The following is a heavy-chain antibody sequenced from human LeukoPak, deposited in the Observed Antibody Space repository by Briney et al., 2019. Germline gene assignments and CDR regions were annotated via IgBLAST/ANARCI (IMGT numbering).Heavy chain of an antibody. CDR2: IDHRGDT. Sequence: PSETLSLTCAVYGGSFSRYYWSWIRQSPRKGLEWIAEIDHRGDTNYNPSVQSRVTISVDTSKNQFSLTVRSLSAADTAVYYCARGATISETGYFDFWGQGTLVTVSS. D-gene: IGHD5-24*01. CDR3: ARGATISETGYFDF. J-gene: IGHJ4*03. CDR1: GGSFSRYY. V-gene: IGHV4-34*01.